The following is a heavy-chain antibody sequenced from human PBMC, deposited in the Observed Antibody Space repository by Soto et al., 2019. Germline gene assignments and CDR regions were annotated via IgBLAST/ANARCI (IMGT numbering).Heavy chain of an antibody. CDR1: GGSISSDSYY. V-gene: IGHV4-39*01. J-gene: IGHJ4*01. D-gene: IGHD1-26*01. Sequence: SETLSLTCTVSGGSISSDSYYWGWIRQSPEKGLEWIASISYSGSTYYNPTLKSRLIISVDTSKSQFSLKLSSVTAADTAVYYCARSSYSGSYYFFDSWGHGSLVTVSS. CDR3: ARSSYSGSYYFFDS. CDR2: ISYSGST.